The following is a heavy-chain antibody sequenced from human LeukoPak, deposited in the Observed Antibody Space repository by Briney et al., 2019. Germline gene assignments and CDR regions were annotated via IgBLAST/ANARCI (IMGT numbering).Heavy chain of an antibody. CDR2: ISWNSGSI. Sequence: PGGSLRLSCAASGFTFSTYWMHWVRQAPGKGLEWVSGISWNSGSIGYADSVKGRFTISRDNAKNTLYLQMNSLRAEDTAVYYCAKIGGLGYCSSTSCSSSIAARLEFGYWGQGTLVTVSS. V-gene: IGHV3-9*01. J-gene: IGHJ4*02. D-gene: IGHD2-2*01. CDR1: GFTFSTYW. CDR3: AKIGGLGYCSSTSCSSSIAARLEFGY.